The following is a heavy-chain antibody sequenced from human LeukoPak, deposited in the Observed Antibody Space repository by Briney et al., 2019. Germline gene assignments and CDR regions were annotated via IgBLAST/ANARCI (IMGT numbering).Heavy chain of an antibody. CDR3: ARGVSVGSSWGGYFDY. J-gene: IGHJ4*02. D-gene: IGHD6-13*01. CDR2: IYHSGST. CDR1: GGSISSGGYS. Sequence: SQTLSLTCAVSGGSISSGGYSWSWIRQPPGKGLEWIGYIYHSGSTYYNPSLKSRVTISVDRSKNQFSLKLSSVTAADTAVYYCARGVSVGSSWGGYFDYWGQGTLVTVSS. V-gene: IGHV4-30-2*01.